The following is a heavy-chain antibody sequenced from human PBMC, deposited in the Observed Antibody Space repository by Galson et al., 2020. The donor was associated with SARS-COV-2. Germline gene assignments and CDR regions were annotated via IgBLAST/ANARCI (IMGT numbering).Heavy chain of an antibody. CDR2: IYYSGST. D-gene: IGHD3-3*01. CDR3: AARDFWVAFDI. J-gene: IGHJ3*02. V-gene: IGHV4-31*03. CDR1: GGSISSGGYY. Sequence: SETLSLTCTVSGGSISSGGYYWSWIRQHPGKGLEWIGYIYYSGSTYYNPSLKRRVTISVDTSKNQFSLKLSSVTAADTAVYYCAARDFWVAFDIWGQGTMVTVSS.